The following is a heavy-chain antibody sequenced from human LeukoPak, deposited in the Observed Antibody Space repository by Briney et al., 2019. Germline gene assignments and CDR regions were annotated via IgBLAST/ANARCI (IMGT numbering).Heavy chain of an antibody. CDR3: AKGPNSSGWYHFDY. V-gene: IGHV3-30*18. CDR1: GFTFSSYG. J-gene: IGHJ4*02. CDR2: ISNDGSNK. D-gene: IGHD6-19*01. Sequence: GRSLRLSCAASGFTFSSYGMHWVRQAPGKGLEWVAVISNDGSNKYQADSVTGRFTISRDNSKNTLYLQMNSLRAEDTAVYYCAKGPNSSGWYHFDYWGQGTLVTVSS.